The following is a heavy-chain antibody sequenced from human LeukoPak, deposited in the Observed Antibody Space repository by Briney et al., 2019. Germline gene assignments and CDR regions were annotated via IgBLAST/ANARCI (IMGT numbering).Heavy chain of an antibody. J-gene: IGHJ3*02. D-gene: IGHD3-22*01. CDR1: GYSISSDYY. CDR3: ARETIDITVIVVVRMGDAFDI. CDR2: IYHSGST. Sequence: SETLSLTCTVSGYSISSDYYWGWIRPPPGKGLEWIGSIYHSGSTYYNPSLKSRVTISVDTSKNQFSLKLSSVTAADTAVYYCARETIDITVIVVVRMGDAFDIWGQGTVVTVSS. V-gene: IGHV4-38-2*02.